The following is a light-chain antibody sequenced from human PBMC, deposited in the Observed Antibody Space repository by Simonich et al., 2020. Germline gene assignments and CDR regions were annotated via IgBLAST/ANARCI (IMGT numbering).Light chain of an antibody. CDR2: RNN. V-gene: IGLV1-47*01. Sequence: QSVLTQPPSASGTPGQRVTISCSGSSSNIGSNYVYWYQQLPGTAPKLPIYRNNQRPSGVPDRFSGSKSGTSASLAISGLRSEDEADYDCAAWDDSLSGWVFGGGTKLTVL. J-gene: IGLJ3*02. CDR1: SSNIGSNY. CDR3: AAWDDSLSGWV.